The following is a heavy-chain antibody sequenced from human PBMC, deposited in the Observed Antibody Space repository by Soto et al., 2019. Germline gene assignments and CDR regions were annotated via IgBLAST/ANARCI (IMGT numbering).Heavy chain of an antibody. V-gene: IGHV4-59*01. CDR3: ARDLWGYCGTDCYPLDV. D-gene: IGHD2-21*02. Sequence: PSETLSLTCTVAAGSLSGYYWSWVRQPPGEGLEWIGYMYNTGSTVYNPSFKSRVTISVDTSKNQFSLKLNSVTAADTAVYYCARDLWGYCGTDCYPLDVWGQGTTVTVSS. CDR1: AGSLSGYY. CDR2: MYNTGST. J-gene: IGHJ6*02.